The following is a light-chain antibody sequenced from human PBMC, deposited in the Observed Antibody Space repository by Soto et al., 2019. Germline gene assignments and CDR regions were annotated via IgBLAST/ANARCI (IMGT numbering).Light chain of an antibody. V-gene: IGKV1-39*01. CDR2: VAS. J-gene: IGKJ4*01. Sequence: IHITQSPSSLSSSVGDRVTITCLSSQSIGRFLNWHQQKPGKPPNVLINVASTLRSGVPSRFSGSGSGKDLNITINSMQPEDFETYLCKKSLTTKLTFGGGKKVDIK. CDR3: KKSLTTKLT. CDR1: QSIGRF.